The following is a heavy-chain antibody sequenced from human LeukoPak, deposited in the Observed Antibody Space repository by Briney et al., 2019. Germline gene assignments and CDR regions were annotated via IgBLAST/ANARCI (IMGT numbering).Heavy chain of an antibody. D-gene: IGHD3-22*01. V-gene: IGHV4-39*01. Sequence: SETLSLTCTVSGGSISSSSYFWGWIRQPPGKGLEWLGSIYYSGSTYYNPSLKSRVTISVDTSKNQFSLKLSSVTAADTAVYYCARLRITMKVVVTLFDYWGQGTLVTVSS. J-gene: IGHJ4*02. CDR2: IYYSGST. CDR3: ARLRITMKVVVTLFDY. CDR1: GGSISSSSYF.